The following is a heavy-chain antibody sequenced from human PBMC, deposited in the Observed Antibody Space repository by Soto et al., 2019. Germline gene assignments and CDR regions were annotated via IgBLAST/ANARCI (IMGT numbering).Heavy chain of an antibody. V-gene: IGHV3-23*01. D-gene: IGHD6-19*01. J-gene: IGHJ6*02. CDR3: AKPDSSGWYHRLGYYYGMDV. Sequence: GGSLRLSCAASGFTFSSYAMSWVRQAPGKGLEWVSAISGSGGSTYYADSVKGRFTISRDNSKNTLYLQMNSLRAEDTAVYYCAKPDSSGWYHRLGYYYGMDVWGQGTTVTVSS. CDR1: GFTFSSYA. CDR2: ISGSGGST.